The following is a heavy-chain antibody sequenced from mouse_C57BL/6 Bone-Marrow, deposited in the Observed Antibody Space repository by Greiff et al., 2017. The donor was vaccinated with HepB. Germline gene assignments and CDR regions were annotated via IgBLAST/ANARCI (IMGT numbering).Heavy chain of an antibody. D-gene: IGHD2-4*01. CDR2: ISSGGDYI. Sequence: EVKLVESGEGLVKPGGSLKLSCAASGFTFSSYAMSWVRQTPEKRLEWVAYISSGGDYIYYADTVKGRFTISRDNARNTLYMQMSSLKSEDTAMYYCTRDRDDYDYFDYWGQGTTLTVSS. CDR1: GFTFSSYA. J-gene: IGHJ2*01. CDR3: TRDRDDYDYFDY. V-gene: IGHV5-9-1*02.